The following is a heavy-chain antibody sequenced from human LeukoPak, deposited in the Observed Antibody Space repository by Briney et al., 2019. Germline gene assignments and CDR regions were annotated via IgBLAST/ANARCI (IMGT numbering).Heavy chain of an antibody. V-gene: IGHV1-18*01. D-gene: IGHD6-13*01. CDR3: ARDRAATGKVDY. CDR1: GYTFTTYG. CDR2: ISAYNGNT. Sequence: ASVKVSCKASGYTFTTYGISWVRQAPGQGLEWMGWISAYNGNTNYVQNLQGRVTMTTDTSTSTAYMELRSLRSDDTAVYYCARDRAATGKVDYWGQGIMVTVSS. J-gene: IGHJ3*01.